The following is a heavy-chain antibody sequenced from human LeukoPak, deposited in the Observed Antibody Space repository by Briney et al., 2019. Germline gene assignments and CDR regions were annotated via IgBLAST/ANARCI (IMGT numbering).Heavy chain of an antibody. Sequence: GGSLRLSCEASGFTFSTYWMSWVRQAPGKGPECVANVKPDGSDKYYVDSMKGRFTISRDNAESSLYLQMNNLRAEDTAVYYCAREGFPPGVLHWGQGTLVTVSS. CDR3: AREGFPPGVLH. V-gene: IGHV3-7*01. CDR1: GFTFSTYW. J-gene: IGHJ1*01. CDR2: VKPDGSDK. D-gene: IGHD2-2*01.